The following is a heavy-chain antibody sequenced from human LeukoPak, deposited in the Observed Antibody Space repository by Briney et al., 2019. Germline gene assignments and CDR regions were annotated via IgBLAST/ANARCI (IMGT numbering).Heavy chain of an antibody. CDR1: GFIFTSYG. V-gene: IGHV3-30*02. CDR3: AKDRDWASAAGTDFDY. J-gene: IGHJ4*02. Sequence: GESLRLSCVASGFIFTSYGMHWVRQAPGKGLEWVAFIRYDAINEYYADSVKGRFTISRDNSKNTLYPQMNGLRVEDTAVYYCAKDRDWASAAGTDFDYWGQGTLVTVSS. D-gene: IGHD6-13*01. CDR2: IRYDAINE.